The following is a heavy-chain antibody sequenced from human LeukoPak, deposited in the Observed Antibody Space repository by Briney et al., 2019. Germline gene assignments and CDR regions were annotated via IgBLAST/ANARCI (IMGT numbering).Heavy chain of an antibody. CDR2: IYPGDSDT. CDR3: ARARGSGSYYFDY. CDR1: GYSFTSYW. Sequence: GESLKISWKGSGYSFTSYWNGWVRQMPGKGLEWMGIIYPGDSDTRYSPSFQGQVTISADKSNSTAYLQWSSLKASDTAMYYCARARGSGSYYFDYWGQGTLVTVSS. D-gene: IGHD3-10*01. V-gene: IGHV5-51*01. J-gene: IGHJ4*02.